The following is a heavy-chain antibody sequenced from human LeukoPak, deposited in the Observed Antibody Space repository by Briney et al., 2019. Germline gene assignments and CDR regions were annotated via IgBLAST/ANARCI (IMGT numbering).Heavy chain of an antibody. D-gene: IGHD3-22*01. CDR3: ARVTPESSGYYFDY. V-gene: IGHV4-31*03. CDR1: GGSISSGGYY. Sequence: SETLSLTCTVSGGSISSGGYYWRWIRQHPGKGLEWIEYIYYSGTTYYHPSLKSRVTISVDTSKNQFSLKLSSVTAADTAVYYCARVTPESSGYYFDYWGQGTLVTASS. CDR2: IYYSGTT. J-gene: IGHJ4*02.